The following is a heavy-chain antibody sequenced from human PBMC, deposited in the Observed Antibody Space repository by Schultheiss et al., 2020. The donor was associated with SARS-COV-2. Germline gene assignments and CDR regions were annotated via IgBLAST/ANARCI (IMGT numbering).Heavy chain of an antibody. Sequence: GGSLRLSCAASGFTFSSYAMHWVRQAPGKGLEWVSAISGSGGSTYYADSVKGRFTISRDNSKNTLYLQMNSLRAEDTAVYYCARVVVPAPYYFDYWGQGTLVTVSS. CDR3: ARVVVPAPYYFDY. J-gene: IGHJ4*02. D-gene: IGHD2-15*01. CDR1: GFTFSSYA. CDR2: ISGSGGST. V-gene: IGHV3-23*01.